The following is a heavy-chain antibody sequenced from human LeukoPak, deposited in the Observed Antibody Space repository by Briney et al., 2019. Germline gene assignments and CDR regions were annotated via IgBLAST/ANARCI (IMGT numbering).Heavy chain of an antibody. D-gene: IGHD1-26*01. J-gene: IGHJ4*02. Sequence: GGSLRLSCVASGFTFSRYWMTWVRQAPGKGLEWVANIDRDGSDNHYVDSVKGRFTISRDNAENLMYLQMNSLRVGDTAVYYCARDVEQGLEGGSFDYWGQGTLVTVSS. V-gene: IGHV3-7*05. CDR3: ARDVEQGLEGGSFDY. CDR1: GFTFSRYW. CDR2: IDRDGSDN.